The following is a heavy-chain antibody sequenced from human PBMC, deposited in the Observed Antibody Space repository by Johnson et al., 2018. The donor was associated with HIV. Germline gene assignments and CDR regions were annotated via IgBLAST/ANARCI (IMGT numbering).Heavy chain of an antibody. CDR3: AKLTSFGVVPPNEGDALDI. Sequence: QVQLVESGGGLVQPGGSLRLSCAASGFTFSSYGMHWVRQAPGKGLEWVAFIRYDGSYKYYADSVKGRFTISRDNSKNTLYLQMHSLRAEDTAVYYCAKLTSFGVVPPNEGDALDIWGQGTMVTVSS. V-gene: IGHV3-30*02. D-gene: IGHD3-3*01. CDR1: GFTFSSYG. J-gene: IGHJ3*02. CDR2: IRYDGSYK.